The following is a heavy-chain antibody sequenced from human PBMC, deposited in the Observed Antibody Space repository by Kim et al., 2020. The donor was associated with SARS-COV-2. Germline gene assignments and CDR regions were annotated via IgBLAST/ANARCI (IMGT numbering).Heavy chain of an antibody. Sequence: YPAPGKGRFNISREHAKNSLYLQMTRMGDEDTAVYYCARAISSTSRTFDYWGQGTLVTVSS. CDR3: ARAISSTSRTFDY. D-gene: IGHD2-2*01. J-gene: IGHJ4*02. V-gene: IGHV3-48*02.